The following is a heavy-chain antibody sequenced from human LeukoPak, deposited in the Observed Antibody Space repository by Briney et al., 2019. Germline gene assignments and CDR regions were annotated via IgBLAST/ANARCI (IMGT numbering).Heavy chain of an antibody. D-gene: IGHD3-3*01. Sequence: SETLSLTCAVSGYSISSGYYWGWIRQPPGKGLEWIGSIYHSGSTYYNPSLKSRVTISVDTSKNQFSLKLSSVTAADTAVYYCASVYAFWRGYFSDWGQGTLVTVSS. V-gene: IGHV4-38-2*01. CDR2: IYHSGST. J-gene: IGHJ4*02. CDR3: ASVYAFWRGYFSD. CDR1: GYSISSGYY.